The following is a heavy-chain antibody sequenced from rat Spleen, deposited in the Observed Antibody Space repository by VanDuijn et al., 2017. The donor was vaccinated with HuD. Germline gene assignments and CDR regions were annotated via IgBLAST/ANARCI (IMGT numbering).Heavy chain of an antibody. CDR1: GFTFSSAW. CDR3: ATVYNSGSSDY. CDR2: IKAKSNNYAA. Sequence: EVQVLESGGGLVQPGNSLKLSCATSGFTFSSAWMYWYRQFPDKRLEWVARIKAKSNNYAADYTESVKGRFTISRDDSKSSIYLQMNNLKEEDTAIYYCATVYNSGSSDYWGQGVMVAVSS. D-gene: IGHD4-3*01. J-gene: IGHJ2*01. V-gene: IGHV6-6*01.